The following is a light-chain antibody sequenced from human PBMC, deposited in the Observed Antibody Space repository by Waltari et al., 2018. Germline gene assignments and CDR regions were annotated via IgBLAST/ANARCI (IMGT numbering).Light chain of an antibody. J-gene: IGLJ3*02. CDR3: SSFAGSDNLGV. CDR2: DVT. CDR1: SSDVGAYNY. V-gene: IGLV2-8*01. Sequence: QSALTQPPSASGSPGQSVTISCTGTSSDVGAYNYVSWYQKHPGKAPKLIIYDVTERPSGVPNRFSDSKSGNTASLTVSGLQADDEADYYCSSFAGSDNLGVFGGGTKLTVL.